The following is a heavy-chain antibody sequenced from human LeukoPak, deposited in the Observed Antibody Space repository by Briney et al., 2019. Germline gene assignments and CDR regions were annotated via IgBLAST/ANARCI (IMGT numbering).Heavy chain of an antibody. V-gene: IGHV4-59*01. CDR1: GGSFSGYY. CDR3: ARGDYYDSSGYLDNAFDI. D-gene: IGHD3-22*01. J-gene: IGHJ3*02. Sequence: PSETLSLTCAVYGGSFSGYYWSWIRQPPGKGLEWIGYIYYSGSTNYNPSLKSRVTISVDTSKNQFSLKLSSVTAADTAVYYCARGDYYDSSGYLDNAFDIWGQGTMVTVSS. CDR2: IYYSGST.